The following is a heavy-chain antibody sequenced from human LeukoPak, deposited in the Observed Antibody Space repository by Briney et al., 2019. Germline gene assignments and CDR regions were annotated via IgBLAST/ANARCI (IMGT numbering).Heavy chain of an antibody. CDR1: GGSISSSSYY. V-gene: IGHV4-39*01. Sequence: SETLSLTCTVSGGSISSSSYYWAWIRQPPGKGLEWIGSIYYSGGTYYNPSLKSRVTISIDTSKNQFSLKLSSVTAADTAVYYCARLRYYYYYYMDVWGKGTTVTISS. CDR2: IYYSGGT. J-gene: IGHJ6*03. CDR3: ARLRYYYYYYMDV.